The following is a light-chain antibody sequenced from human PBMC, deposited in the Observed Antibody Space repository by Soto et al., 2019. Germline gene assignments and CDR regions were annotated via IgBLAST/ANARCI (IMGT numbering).Light chain of an antibody. CDR1: QTITNY. CDR3: QQSLSAPLT. J-gene: IGKJ4*01. CDR2: GAS. V-gene: IGKV1-39*01. Sequence: DIPMTQSPSSLSASVGDRVTITCRASQTITNYLIWYQQKPGKAPKVLIYGASSLQSGVPSRFSGSGSGTDFTLTISNLQPEDFATYFCQQSLSAPLTFGGGTKVEIK.